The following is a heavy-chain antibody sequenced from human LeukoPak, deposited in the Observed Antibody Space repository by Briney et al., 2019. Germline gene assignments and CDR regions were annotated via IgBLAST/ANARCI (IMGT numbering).Heavy chain of an antibody. Sequence: SETLSLTCAVYGGSFSGYYWSWIRQPPGKGLEWIGEINHSGSTNYNPSLKSRVTISVDTSKNQFSLKLTSVTAADTAVYYCARGRYYGSGTLVYFDYWGQGTLVTVSS. D-gene: IGHD3-10*01. CDR2: INHSGST. CDR1: GGSFSGYY. V-gene: IGHV4-34*01. J-gene: IGHJ4*02. CDR3: ARGRYYGSGTLVYFDY.